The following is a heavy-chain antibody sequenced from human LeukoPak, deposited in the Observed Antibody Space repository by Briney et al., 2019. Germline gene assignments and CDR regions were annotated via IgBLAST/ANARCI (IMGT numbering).Heavy chain of an antibody. CDR2: INEDGYEK. V-gene: IGHV3-7*03. CDR1: GFPLTTYW. J-gene: IGHJ3*02. Sequence: GSLRLSCAATGFPLTTYWMSWVRQAPGKGLEWVANINEDGYEKYYVGSVKGRLTISRDNAKNSLYLHMSGLRVEDTAVYYCAKDAGYSSSVGDAFDIWGQGTMVTASS. CDR3: AKDAGYSSSVGDAFDI. D-gene: IGHD6-13*01.